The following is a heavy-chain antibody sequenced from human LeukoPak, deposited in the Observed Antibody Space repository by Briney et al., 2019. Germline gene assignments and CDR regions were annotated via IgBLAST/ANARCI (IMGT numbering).Heavy chain of an antibody. D-gene: IGHD5-18*01. Sequence: PGGSLRLSCAASGLTFSNYAMHWVRQAPGKGLEWVAVISYDGNNQYYADSVKGRFTISRDNSKNTLSLQVSSLRTEDTAVYYCAKDRYSYAFEYSDSWGQGTLVTVSS. J-gene: IGHJ4*02. V-gene: IGHV3-30*04. CDR1: GLTFSNYA. CDR2: ISYDGNNQ. CDR3: AKDRYSYAFEYSDS.